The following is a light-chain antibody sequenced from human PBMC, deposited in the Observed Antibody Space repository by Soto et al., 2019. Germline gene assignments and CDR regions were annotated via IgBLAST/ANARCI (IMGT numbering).Light chain of an antibody. V-gene: IGLV2-14*01. CDR2: DVS. CDR3: SSYTGGSTLEV. J-gene: IGLJ2*01. CDR1: SSDIGVYNY. Sequence: QSALTQPASVSGSPGQSITISCTGTSSDIGVYNYVSWYQQHPGKAPKLMIYDVSNRPSGVSNRFSGTKSGNTASLTISGLQAEDEADYYCSSYTGGSTLEVFGGGTKLTVL.